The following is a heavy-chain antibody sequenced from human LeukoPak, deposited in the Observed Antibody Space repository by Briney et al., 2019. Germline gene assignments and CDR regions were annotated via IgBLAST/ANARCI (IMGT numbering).Heavy chain of an antibody. V-gene: IGHV1-18*01. CDR1: GYTFTSYG. CDR2: ISAYNGDT. Sequence: ASVKVSCKASGYTFTSYGISWVRQAPGQGLEWMGWISAYNGDTNYAQKLQGRVTMTTDTSTSTAYMELRSLRSDDTAVYYCARSYYDFWSGYYPHYYYYYMDVWGKGTTVTVSS. CDR3: ARSYYDFWSGYYPHYYYYYMDV. J-gene: IGHJ6*03. D-gene: IGHD3-3*01.